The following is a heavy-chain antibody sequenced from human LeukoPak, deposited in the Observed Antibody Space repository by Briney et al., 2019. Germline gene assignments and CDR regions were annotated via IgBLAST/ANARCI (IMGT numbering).Heavy chain of an antibody. Sequence: GGSLRLSCAASGFTFSNYWMSWVRQAPGKGLEWVGNIQEDGSAKYYVDSVKGRFTISRGNAKNSLYLQMNSLRAEDTAVYYCARVSYGDRYWGQGTRVTVSS. J-gene: IGHJ4*02. D-gene: IGHD4-17*01. V-gene: IGHV3-7*01. CDR1: GFTFSNYW. CDR2: IQEDGSAK. CDR3: ARVSYGDRY.